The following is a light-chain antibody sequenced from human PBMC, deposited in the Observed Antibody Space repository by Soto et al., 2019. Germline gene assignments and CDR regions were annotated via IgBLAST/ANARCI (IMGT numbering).Light chain of an antibody. V-gene: IGKV1-12*01. J-gene: IGKJ1*01. CDR3: QQSYSTPWT. CDR2: AAS. Sequence: DIQMTQSPSFVSASVGDTINITCRASQDIQKWLAWYQQKPGKAPKVLIYAASNLESGVSSRFSGSGSGTEFSLTISSLQTEDFATYFCQQSYSTPWTFGLGTKVDI. CDR1: QDIQKW.